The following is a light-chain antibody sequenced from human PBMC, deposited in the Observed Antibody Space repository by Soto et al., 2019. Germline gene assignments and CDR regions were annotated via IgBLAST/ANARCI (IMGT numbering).Light chain of an antibody. Sequence: QSALTQPPSVSGSPGQSVTISCTGTSTDFVSYNRVSWYQQPPGTAPKLIIYEGSKRPSGVSNRLSGSKSGNTASLTISGLQAEDEADYYCCSYAGSSTFGVVFGGGTKVTVL. V-gene: IGLV2-23*03. J-gene: IGLJ2*01. CDR2: EGS. CDR1: STDFVSYNR. CDR3: CSYAGSSTFGVV.